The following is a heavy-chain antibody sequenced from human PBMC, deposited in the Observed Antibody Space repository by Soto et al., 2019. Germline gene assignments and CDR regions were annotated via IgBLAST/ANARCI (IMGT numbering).Heavy chain of an antibody. CDR3: VKEGISNYNEYFDY. D-gene: IGHD4-4*01. Sequence: VQLVESGGGLVKPGGSLRLSCAASGFIFATHTINWVRQAPGKGLEWVSSITGSGIYTRYAESVKGRFTISRDNAKASLYLQMNSLGAEDTAVYYCVKEGISNYNEYFDYWGQGTLVTVSS. V-gene: IGHV3-21*02. J-gene: IGHJ4*02. CDR2: ITGSGIYT. CDR1: GFIFATHT.